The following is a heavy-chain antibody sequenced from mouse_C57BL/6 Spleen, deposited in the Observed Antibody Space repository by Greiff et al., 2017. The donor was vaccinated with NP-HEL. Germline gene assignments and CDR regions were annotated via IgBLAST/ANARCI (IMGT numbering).Heavy chain of an antibody. D-gene: IGHD2-5*01. J-gene: IGHJ3*01. V-gene: IGHV5-17*01. CDR3: AREGTYYSNPAWFAY. CDR1: GFTFSDYG. CDR2: ISSGSSTI. Sequence: EVQGVESGGGLVKPGGSLKLSCAASGFTFSDYGMHWVRQAPEKGLEWVAYISSGSSTIYYADTVKGRFTISRDNAKNTLFLQMTSLRSEYTAMYYCAREGTYYSNPAWFAYWGQGTLVTVSA.